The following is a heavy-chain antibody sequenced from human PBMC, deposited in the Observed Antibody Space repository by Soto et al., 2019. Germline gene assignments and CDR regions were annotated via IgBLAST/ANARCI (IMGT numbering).Heavy chain of an antibody. CDR3: AKDSRFWSGFPQYGMDV. CDR2: ISGSGGST. CDR1: GFTFSSYA. D-gene: IGHD3-3*01. V-gene: IGHV3-23*01. Sequence: PGGSLRLSCAASGFTFSSYAMSWVRQAPGKGLEWVSAISGSGGSTYYADSVKGRFTISRDNSKNTLYLQMNSLRAEDTAVYYCAKDSRFWSGFPQYGMDVWGQGTTVTVSS. J-gene: IGHJ6*02.